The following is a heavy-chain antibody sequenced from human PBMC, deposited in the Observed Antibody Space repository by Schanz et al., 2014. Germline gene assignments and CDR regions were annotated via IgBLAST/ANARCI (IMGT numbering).Heavy chain of an antibody. CDR1: GFTFSTYA. CDR2: ITTGGKT. CDR3: SKDKQGSRSDDS. Sequence: VQLLQSGGALVQPGGSLRLSCSASGFTFSTYAMSWARQTPGKGLEWVSSITTGGKTYYRDSVKGRFIVSRDNSKNTLYLEMNRLRVDDTAVYYCSKDKQGSRSDDSWGQGTLVTVSS. D-gene: IGHD2-15*01. V-gene: IGHV3-23*01. J-gene: IGHJ5*01.